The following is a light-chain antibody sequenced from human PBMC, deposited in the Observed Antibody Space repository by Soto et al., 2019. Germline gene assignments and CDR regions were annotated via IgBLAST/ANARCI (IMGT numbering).Light chain of an antibody. J-gene: IGKJ4*01. CDR2: AAS. V-gene: IGKV1D-12*01. Sequence: DIQMTQSPSSVSASVGDRVAITCRASQGIRSWLAWYQQRPGKAPKLLISAASSLQSAVPSRFSGSGSGTDFTLTISSLQPDDFATYYCQQSDTFPATFGGGTKVEIK. CDR3: QQSDTFPAT. CDR1: QGIRSW.